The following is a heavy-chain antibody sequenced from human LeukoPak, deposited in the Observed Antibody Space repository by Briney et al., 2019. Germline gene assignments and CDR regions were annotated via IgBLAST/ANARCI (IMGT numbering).Heavy chain of an antibody. D-gene: IGHD3-10*01. J-gene: IGHJ3*02. CDR2: IYYSGNT. Sequence: PSETLSLTCTVSGGSISSDNYYWSWIRQHPGKGLEWIGYIYYSGNTYYNPSLKSRVTISVDTSKNQFSLKLSSVTAADTAVYYCAGKGIYGSGSRAFDIWGQGTMVTVSS. CDR1: GGSISSDNYY. CDR3: AGKGIYGSGSRAFDI. V-gene: IGHV4-31*03.